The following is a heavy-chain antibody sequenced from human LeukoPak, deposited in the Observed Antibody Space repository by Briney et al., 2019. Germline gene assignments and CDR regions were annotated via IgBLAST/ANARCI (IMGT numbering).Heavy chain of an antibody. D-gene: IGHD6-13*01. Sequence: GGSLRLSCAASGFTFSSYAMSWVRQAPGKGLEWVSVISDSGSTTYYADSVKGRFTISRDNSKNTLYLQMNSLRAEDTAVYYCAKRGYSSSWSTFDFWGQGTLVTV. J-gene: IGHJ4*02. CDR2: ISDSGSTT. V-gene: IGHV3-23*01. CDR3: AKRGYSSSWSTFDF. CDR1: GFTFSSYA.